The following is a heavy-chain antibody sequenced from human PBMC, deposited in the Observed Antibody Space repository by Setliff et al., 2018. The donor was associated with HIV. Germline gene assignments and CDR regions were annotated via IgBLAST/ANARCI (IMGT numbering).Heavy chain of an antibody. CDR1: GASFTTHY. D-gene: IGHD5-12*01. Sequence: SETLSLTCTVSGASFTTHYWSLIRQPPGKGLEWIGCISTSGNTNYNPSLKSRVTLSIDMSKNQFSLKMSSVTAADTAVYYCTRLAGGYADYWGQGTLVTVSS. CDR3: TRLAGGYADY. J-gene: IGHJ4*02. V-gene: IGHV4-4*09. CDR2: ISTSGNT.